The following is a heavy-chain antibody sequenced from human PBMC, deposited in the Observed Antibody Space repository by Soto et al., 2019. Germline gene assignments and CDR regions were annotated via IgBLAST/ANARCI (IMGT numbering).Heavy chain of an antibody. Sequence: ASVKVSCKASGYTFTGYYMHWVRQAPGQGLAWMGWINPNSGGTNYAQKFQGRVTMTRDTSISTAYMELSRLRSDDTAVYYCARDADDILTGYPSTGFDPWGQGTLVPVSS. J-gene: IGHJ5*02. CDR3: ARDADDILTGYPSTGFDP. CDR1: GYTFTGYY. V-gene: IGHV1-2*02. CDR2: INPNSGGT. D-gene: IGHD3-9*01.